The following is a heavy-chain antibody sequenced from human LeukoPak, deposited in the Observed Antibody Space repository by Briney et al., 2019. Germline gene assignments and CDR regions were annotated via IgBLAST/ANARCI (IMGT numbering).Heavy chain of an antibody. Sequence: PSETLSLTCPVSGYSISSGYYWGWIRQSPEKGLERIGSIFHSGKTYYNLSLKSRVTISVDTSKNQFSLKLTSVTAADTAVYYCARGDIPDYWGQGTLVTVAS. CDR1: GYSISSGYY. CDR3: ARGDIPDY. CDR2: IFHSGKT. V-gene: IGHV4-38-2*02. D-gene: IGHD2-15*01. J-gene: IGHJ4*02.